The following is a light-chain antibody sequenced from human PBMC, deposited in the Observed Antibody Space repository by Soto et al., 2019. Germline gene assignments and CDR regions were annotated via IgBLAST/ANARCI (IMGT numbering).Light chain of an antibody. CDR1: TSNIAGNT. CDR3: ATWDDSLNAAV. Sequence: QSALTQPPSLSGTPGQRVTISSSGSTSNIAGNTVHWYQHLPETAPKLLIYIDDQRPSGVPDRFSGSKSGTSASLAISGLQSEDEADYYCATWDDSLNAAVFGGGTQLTVL. CDR2: IDD. J-gene: IGLJ7*01. V-gene: IGLV1-44*01.